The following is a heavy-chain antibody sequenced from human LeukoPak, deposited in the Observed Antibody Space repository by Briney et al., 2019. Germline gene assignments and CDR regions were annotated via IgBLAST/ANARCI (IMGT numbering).Heavy chain of an antibody. Sequence: QPGGSLRLSCAASGFTFSSYAMSWVRQAPGKGLEWVSAISGNGGSTYYADSVKGRFTISRDNSKNALYLQMNSLRAEDTAVYYCAKDEYCSGGSCYPEYFQHWGQGTLVTVSS. CDR2: ISGNGGST. J-gene: IGHJ1*01. CDR3: AKDEYCSGGSCYPEYFQH. CDR1: GFTFSSYA. D-gene: IGHD2-15*01. V-gene: IGHV3-23*01.